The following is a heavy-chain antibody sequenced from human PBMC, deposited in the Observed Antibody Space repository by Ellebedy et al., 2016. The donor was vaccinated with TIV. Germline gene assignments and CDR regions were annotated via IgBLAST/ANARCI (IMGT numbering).Heavy chain of an antibody. CDR3: AKMANYYGSGSYLDV. Sequence: GESLKISXAASGFTFSSYGMSWVRQAPGKGLEWLSTFSGSGATTYYADSVKGRFTISRDNSKSTLYVQMNSLRAEDTAIYYCAKMANYYGSGSYLDVWGQGTTVTVSS. D-gene: IGHD3-10*01. V-gene: IGHV3-23*01. CDR2: FSGSGATT. J-gene: IGHJ6*02. CDR1: GFTFSSYG.